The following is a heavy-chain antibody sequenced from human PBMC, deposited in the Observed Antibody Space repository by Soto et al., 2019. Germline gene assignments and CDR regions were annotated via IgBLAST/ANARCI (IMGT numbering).Heavy chain of an antibody. CDR3: AKLPLSYGSKYYGMDV. CDR2: ISWNSGST. D-gene: IGHD5-18*01. V-gene: IGHV3-9*01. CDR1: GFTVDDYA. Sequence: EVQLVESGGGLVQPGRSLRLSCAASGFTVDDYAMHWVRQAPGKGLEWVSGISWNSGSTGYADSVKGRFTISRDNAKNSLYLQMNSLRAEDTALYYCAKLPLSYGSKYYGMDVWGQGTTVTVSS. J-gene: IGHJ6*02.